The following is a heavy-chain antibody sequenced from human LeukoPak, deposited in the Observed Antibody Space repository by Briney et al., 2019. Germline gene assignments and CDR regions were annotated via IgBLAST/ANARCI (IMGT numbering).Heavy chain of an antibody. D-gene: IGHD6-19*01. CDR2: ISAYNGNT. CDR3: AVAPVEYSSGWNGYAFDI. J-gene: IGHJ3*02. V-gene: IGHV1-18*01. CDR1: GYTFTSYG. Sequence: GASVEVSCKASGYTFTSYGISWVRQAPGQGLEWMGWISAYNGNTNYAQKLQGRVTMTTDTSTSTAYMELRSLRSDDTAVYYCAVAPVEYSSGWNGYAFDIWGQGTMVTVSS.